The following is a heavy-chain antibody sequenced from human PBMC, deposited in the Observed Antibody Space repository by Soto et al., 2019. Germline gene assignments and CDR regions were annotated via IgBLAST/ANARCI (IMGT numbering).Heavy chain of an antibody. Sequence: GGSLRLSCAASGFTFSSYAMSWVRQAPGKGLEWVSAISGSGGSTYYADSVKGRFTISRDNSKNTLYLQMNSLRAEDTAVYYCAKDLPPITIFGVVIESYGMDVWGQGTMVTVSS. V-gene: IGHV3-23*01. J-gene: IGHJ6*02. CDR3: AKDLPPITIFGVVIESYGMDV. CDR1: GFTFSSYA. CDR2: ISGSGGST. D-gene: IGHD3-3*01.